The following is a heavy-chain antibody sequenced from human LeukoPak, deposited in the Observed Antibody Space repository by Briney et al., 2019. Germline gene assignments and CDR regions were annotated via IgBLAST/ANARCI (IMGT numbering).Heavy chain of an antibody. V-gene: IGHV4-39*01. CDR1: GGSIRSSSYY. J-gene: IGHJ4*02. Sequence: SETLSLTCTVSGGSIRSSSYYWGWIRQPPGKGLEWIGSIYYSGSTYYNPSLKSRVTISVDTSKNQFSLKLISVTAADTAVYYCALAVSGRVDYWGQGTLVTVSS. CDR3: ALAVSGRVDY. D-gene: IGHD6-19*01. CDR2: IYYSGST.